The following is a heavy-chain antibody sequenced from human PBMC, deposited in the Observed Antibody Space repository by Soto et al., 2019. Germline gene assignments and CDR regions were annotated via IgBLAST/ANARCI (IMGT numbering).Heavy chain of an antibody. CDR2: INHSGSA. CDR1: GGSFSDYI. V-gene: IGHV4-34*01. Sequence: SETLSLTCDVYGGSFSDYIWTWIRQTPGKGLQWIGQINHSGSANYNPSLKSRVTISVHTSSSQFSLELSSVTAADTAVYYCARGLISGSHYSGGWYYFDPWGQGTLVTVSS. D-gene: IGHD1-26*01. CDR3: ARGLISGSHYSGGWYYFDP. J-gene: IGHJ4*02.